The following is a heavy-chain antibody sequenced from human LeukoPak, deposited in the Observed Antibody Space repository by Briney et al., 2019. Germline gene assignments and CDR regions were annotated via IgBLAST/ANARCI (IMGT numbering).Heavy chain of an antibody. D-gene: IGHD3-22*01. J-gene: IGHJ4*02. Sequence: SETLSLTCAVYGGSFSGYYWSWIRQPPGKGLEWIGEINHSGSTNYNPSLKSRVTISVYTSKNQFSLKLSSVTAADTAVYYCARGDYYDSSGYLFWGQGTLVTVSS. V-gene: IGHV4-34*01. CDR1: GGSFSGYY. CDR2: INHSGST. CDR3: ARGDYYDSSGYLF.